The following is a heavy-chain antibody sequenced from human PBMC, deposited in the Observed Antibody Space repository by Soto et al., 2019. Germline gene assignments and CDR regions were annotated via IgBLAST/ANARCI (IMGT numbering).Heavy chain of an antibody. CDR3: DKFNTESRSGYVTFDY. Sequence: PGGSLRLSCAASGFTFSSYAMNWVRQAPGKGLEWVSAISGSGDSTYYADSVKGRFTISRDNSKNPLYLQMNSLRAEDTAVYYCDKFNTESRSGYVTFDYWGQGILVTVSS. V-gene: IGHV3-23*01. D-gene: IGHD3-9*01. J-gene: IGHJ4*02. CDR1: GFTFSSYA. CDR2: ISGSGDST.